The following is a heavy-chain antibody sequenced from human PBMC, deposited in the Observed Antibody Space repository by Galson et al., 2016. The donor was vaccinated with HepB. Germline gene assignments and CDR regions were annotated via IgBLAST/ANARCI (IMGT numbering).Heavy chain of an antibody. CDR2: ISTSGTNT. CDR1: GFAFGDAD. Sequence: SLRHRYAASGFAFGDADMTWSRQAPGKGLEWVSYISTSGTNTYYADSVKGRFTISRDNAKNSLYVQMNSLRVEDTALYYCARDPGYITAAPFFDYWGQGTLVTVSS. V-gene: IGHV3-11*04. D-gene: IGHD5-24*01. J-gene: IGHJ4*02. CDR3: ARDPGYITAAPFFDY.